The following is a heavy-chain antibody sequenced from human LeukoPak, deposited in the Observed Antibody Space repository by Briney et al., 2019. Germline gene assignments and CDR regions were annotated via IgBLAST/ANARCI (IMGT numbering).Heavy chain of an antibody. D-gene: IGHD2-2*01. V-gene: IGHV4-59*01. CDR1: GASFSSYY. Sequence: SETLSLTCTVSGASFSSYYWSWLRQPPGKGLEWIAYIFYNGNTKYNPSLKSRVTISVDTSKTQFSLKVTSVTAADTAVYYCARAPRDRGYCGATSCFEYMDVWGRGPAVTISS. J-gene: IGHJ6*03. CDR3: ARAPRDRGYCGATSCFEYMDV. CDR2: IFYNGNT.